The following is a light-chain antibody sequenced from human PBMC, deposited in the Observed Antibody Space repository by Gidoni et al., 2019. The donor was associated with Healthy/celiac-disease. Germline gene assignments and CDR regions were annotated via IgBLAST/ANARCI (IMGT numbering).Light chain of an antibody. CDR3: QQSYSTPS. V-gene: IGKV1-39*01. CDR2: AAS. CDR1: QSISSY. J-gene: IGKJ3*01. Sequence: DIQMTQSPSSLSASVGDRVTITCRASQSISSYLNWYQQKPGKAPKLLIYAASSLQSGVPSRFSGSGSGTDFTITISSLQPEDFATYYCQQSYSTPSFXPXTKVDIK.